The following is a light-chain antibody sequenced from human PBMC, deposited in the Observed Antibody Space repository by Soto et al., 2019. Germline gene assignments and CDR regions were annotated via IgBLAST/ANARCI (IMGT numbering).Light chain of an antibody. V-gene: IGKV1-5*03. CDR2: KAS. J-gene: IGKJ1*01. Sequence: DIQMTQSPSTLSASVGERVTITCRASQSVSSWLAWYQQKPGKAPKLLIYKASSLESGVPSRFSGSGSGTEFTLTISSLQPDDFATYYCQQDSTYPWTFGQGTKVEIK. CDR3: QQDSTYPWT. CDR1: QSVSSW.